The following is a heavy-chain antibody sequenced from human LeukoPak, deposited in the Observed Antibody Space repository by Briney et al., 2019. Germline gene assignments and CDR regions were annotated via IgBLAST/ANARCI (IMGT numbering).Heavy chain of an antibody. CDR2: ISSSSSYI. V-gene: IGHV3-21*01. D-gene: IGHD1-26*01. J-gene: IGHJ4*02. Sequence: GGSLRLSCAASGFSFSSYSMNGVRPAPGKGREWVSCISSSSSYIYYADSVKGRFPNSRDNAKNSLYLQMNSLRAEDTAVYYCAREGGSDSLSSFDYWGQGTLVTVSS. CDR3: AREGGSDSLSSFDY. CDR1: GFSFSSYS.